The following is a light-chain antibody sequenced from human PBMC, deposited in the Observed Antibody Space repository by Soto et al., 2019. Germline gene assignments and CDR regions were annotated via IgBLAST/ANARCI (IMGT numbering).Light chain of an antibody. CDR3: QQYDSWPLT. J-gene: IGKJ4*01. Sequence: EIVMTQSPGTLSVSTGEGATLSCRASQSVDSNLAWYQQKPGQAPRLLIYGASIRPTGIPDRFSGSGSGTEFTLTISSLQSEDFAVYYCQQYDSWPLTFGGGTKVEIK. CDR2: GAS. V-gene: IGKV3D-15*01. CDR1: QSVDSN.